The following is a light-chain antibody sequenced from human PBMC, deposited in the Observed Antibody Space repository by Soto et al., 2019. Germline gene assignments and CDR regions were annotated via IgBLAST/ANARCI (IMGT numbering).Light chain of an antibody. CDR3: KSYDSSLSAVL. CDR1: SSNFGAGYD. Sequence: QSVLTQPPSVSGAPGQRVIISCTGSSSNFGAGYDVHRYQQLPGTAPKLLIYGNSNRPSGVPDRFSGFKSGTSASLAITGLQAEDEADYYCKSYDSSLSAVLFGGGTKLTVL. CDR2: GNS. J-gene: IGLJ2*01. V-gene: IGLV1-40*01.